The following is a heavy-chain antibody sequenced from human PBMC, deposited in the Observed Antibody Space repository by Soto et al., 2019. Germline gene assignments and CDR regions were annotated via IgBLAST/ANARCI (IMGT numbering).Heavy chain of an antibody. V-gene: IGHV4-39*07. J-gene: IGHJ4*02. CDR2: INHSGST. CDR3: ARGETERITMIVVVTVRFDY. CDR1: GGSISSSSYY. D-gene: IGHD3-22*01. Sequence: SETLSLTCTVSGGSISSSSYYWGWIRQPPGKGLEWIGEINHSGSTNYNPSLKSRVTISVDTSKNQFSLKLSSVTAADTAVYYCARGETERITMIVVVTVRFDYWGQGTLVTVSS.